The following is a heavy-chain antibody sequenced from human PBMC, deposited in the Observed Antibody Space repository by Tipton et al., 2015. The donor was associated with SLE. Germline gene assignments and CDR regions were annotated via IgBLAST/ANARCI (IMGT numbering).Heavy chain of an antibody. CDR2: IYHSGTT. J-gene: IGHJ6*02. V-gene: IGHV4-4*01. CDR3: ARVRYRILPEGEDYAMDV. D-gene: IGHD1-26*01. CDR1: GGSINHNNW. Sequence: TLSLTCTVSGGSINHNNWWSWVRQPPGKGLEWIGEIYHSGTTKYNPSLQSRVTISVDKSKNQFSLKVNSVTAADTAVYFCARVRYRILPEGEDYAMDVWGQGTTVTVSS.